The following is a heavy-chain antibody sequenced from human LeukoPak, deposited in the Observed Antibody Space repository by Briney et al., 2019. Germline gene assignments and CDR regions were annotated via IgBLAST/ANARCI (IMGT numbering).Heavy chain of an antibody. Sequence: PGGSLRLSCAASGFIVSSSYMNWVRQAPGKGLEWVPVLYSGGNTYYADSVRGRFTISRHNSNNTLYLQMNSLRAEDTAVYYCARESGSGGWGGFDYWGQGILVTVSS. D-gene: IGHD6-19*01. CDR2: LYSGGNT. J-gene: IGHJ4*02. V-gene: IGHV3-53*04. CDR3: ARESGSGGWGGFDY. CDR1: GFIVSSSY.